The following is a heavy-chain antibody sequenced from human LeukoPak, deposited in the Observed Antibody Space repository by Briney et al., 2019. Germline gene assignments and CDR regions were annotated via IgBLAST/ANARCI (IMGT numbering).Heavy chain of an antibody. CDR3: ARDLKIVVGDGWFDP. D-gene: IGHD3-22*01. CDR2: INPNSGGT. CDR1: GYTFTGYY. V-gene: IGHV1-2*02. Sequence: GASVKVSCKASGYTFTGYYMHWVRQAPGQGLEWMGWINPNSGGTNYAQKFQGRVTMTRDTSISTAYMELSRLRSDDTAVYYCARDLKIVVGDGWFDPWGQGTLVTVSS. J-gene: IGHJ5*02.